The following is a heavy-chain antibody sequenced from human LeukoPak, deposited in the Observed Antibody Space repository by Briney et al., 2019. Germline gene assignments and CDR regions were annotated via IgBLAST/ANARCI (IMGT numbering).Heavy chain of an antibody. CDR1: GGTFSSYA. D-gene: IGHD2-15*01. CDR3: ARVVGYCSGGSCRNYYYYYMDV. CDR2: IIPIFGTA. J-gene: IGHJ6*03. V-gene: IGHV1-69*13. Sequence: SVKVSCKASGGTFSSYAISWVRQAPGQGLEWMGGIIPIFGTANYAQKFQGRVTITADESTSTAYMELSSLRSEDTAVYYCARVVGYCSGGSCRNYYYYYMDVWGKGTTVTVSS.